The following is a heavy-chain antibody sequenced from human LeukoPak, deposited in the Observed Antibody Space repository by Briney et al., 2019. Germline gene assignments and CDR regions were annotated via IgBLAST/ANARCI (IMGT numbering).Heavy chain of an antibody. CDR2: IYYSGST. Sequence: PSETLSLTCTVSGGSISSSSYYWGWIRQPPGKGLEWIGSIYYSGSTYYNPSLKSRVTISVDTSKNQFSLKLSSVTAADTAVYHCASPYYGSGSYNWFDPWGQGTLVTVSS. CDR3: ASPYYGSGSYNWFDP. D-gene: IGHD3-10*01. V-gene: IGHV4-39*01. CDR1: GGSISSSSYY. J-gene: IGHJ5*02.